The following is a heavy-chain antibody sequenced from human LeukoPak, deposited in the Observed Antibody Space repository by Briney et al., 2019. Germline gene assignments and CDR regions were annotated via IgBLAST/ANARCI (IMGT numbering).Heavy chain of an antibody. D-gene: IGHD5-18*01. J-gene: IGHJ5*01. CDR3: ARGLPRVVRLWPNWFDS. Sequence: PSETLSLTCTVSGGSISSGGYYWSWIRQPPGKGLEWIGYIYHSGSTYYNPSLKSRVTISVDTSKNQFSLKLSSVTAADTAVYYCARGLPRVVRLWPNWFDSWGQGTLVTVSS. CDR1: GGSISSGGYY. V-gene: IGHV4-30-2*01. CDR2: IYHSGST.